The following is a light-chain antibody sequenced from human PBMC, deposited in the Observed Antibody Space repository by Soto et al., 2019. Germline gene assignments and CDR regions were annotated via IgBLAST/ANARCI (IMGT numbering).Light chain of an antibody. J-gene: IGKJ3*01. V-gene: IGKV3-11*01. CDR1: LSVSSY. CDR2: DAS. CDR3: QQRSNWPRGS. Sequence: EIVLTQSPATLSLCPGERATLSCRASLSVSSYLAWYQQKPGQAPRLLIYDASKRPPGTPARFSGSGSGTDFTLTISSLEPEDFAVYYCQQRSNWPRGSFGPGTKVDIK.